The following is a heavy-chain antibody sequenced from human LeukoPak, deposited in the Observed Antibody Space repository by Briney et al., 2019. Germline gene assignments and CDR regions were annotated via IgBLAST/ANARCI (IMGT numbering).Heavy chain of an antibody. V-gene: IGHV3-30*18. J-gene: IGHJ3*02. D-gene: IGHD4-17*01. CDR1: GFTFSSYG. CDR3: AKDSTTVTTSMGEAFDI. Sequence: GGSLRLSCAASGFTFSSYGMHWVRHAPGKGLELVAVISYDGSNKYYADSVKGRFTIPRDNSKNTLYLQMNSLRAEDTAVYYCAKDSTTVTTSMGEAFDIWGQGTMVTVSS. CDR2: ISYDGSNK.